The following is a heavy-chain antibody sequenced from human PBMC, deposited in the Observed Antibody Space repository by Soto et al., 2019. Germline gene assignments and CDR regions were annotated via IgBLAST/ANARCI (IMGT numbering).Heavy chain of an antibody. D-gene: IGHD3-22*01. Sequence: SETLSLTCTVSGGSITSDYSYWSWIRQPPGKGLEWIGEINHSGSTNYNPSLKSRVTISVDTSKNQFSLKLSSVTAADTAVYYCARALHGIINSSGYYYFDYWGQGTLVTVSS. CDR2: INHSGST. J-gene: IGHJ4*02. CDR3: ARALHGIINSSGYYYFDY. CDR1: GGSITSDYSY. V-gene: IGHV4-34*01.